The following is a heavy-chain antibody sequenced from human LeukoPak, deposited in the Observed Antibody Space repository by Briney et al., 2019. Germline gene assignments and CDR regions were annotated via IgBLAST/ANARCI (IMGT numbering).Heavy chain of an antibody. V-gene: IGHV4-38-2*01. CDR1: GYSISSGYY. D-gene: IGHD2-2*01. CDR2: IYHSGST. Sequence: PSETLSLTCAVSGYSISSGYYWGWIRQPPGKGLEWTGSIYHSGSTYYNPSLKSRVTISVDTSKNQFSLKLSSVTAADTAVYYCARLDVGGYCSSTSCRTDAFDIWGQGTMVTVSS. CDR3: ARLDVGGYCSSTSCRTDAFDI. J-gene: IGHJ3*02.